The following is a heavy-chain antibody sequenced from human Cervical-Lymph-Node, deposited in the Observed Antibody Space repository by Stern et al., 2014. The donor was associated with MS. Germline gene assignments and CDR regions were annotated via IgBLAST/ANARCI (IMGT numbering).Heavy chain of an antibody. Sequence: EMQLVESGGGLVQPGGSLRLSCAASGLTVSDNYLGWVRQAPGRRLEWVSVIYDGGTTHYADSVKGRFSISRDSSKNTVYLQMNSLRGEDTAVYYCARNRGGPNYWFDPWGQGTLVTVSS. CDR3: ARNRGGPNYWFDP. D-gene: IGHD1-7*01. V-gene: IGHV3-66*01. J-gene: IGHJ5*02. CDR1: GLTVSDNY. CDR2: IYDGGTT.